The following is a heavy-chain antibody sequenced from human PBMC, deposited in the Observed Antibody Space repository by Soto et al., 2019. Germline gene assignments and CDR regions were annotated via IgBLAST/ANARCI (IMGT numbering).Heavy chain of an antibody. Sequence: ASVKVSCKASGYTFTSYGISWVRQAPGQGFEWMGWISAYNGNTNYAQKLQGRVTMTTDTSTSTAYMELRSLRSDDTAVYYCARGTEYSSSSYPNWFDPWGQGTLVTVSS. V-gene: IGHV1-18*01. D-gene: IGHD6-6*01. J-gene: IGHJ5*02. CDR2: ISAYNGNT. CDR1: GYTFTSYG. CDR3: ARGTEYSSSSYPNWFDP.